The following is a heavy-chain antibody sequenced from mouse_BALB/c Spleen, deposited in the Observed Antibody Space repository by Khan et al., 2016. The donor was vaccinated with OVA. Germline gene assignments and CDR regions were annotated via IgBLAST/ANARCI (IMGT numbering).Heavy chain of an antibody. V-gene: IGHV14-4*02. CDR2: IDPENGDT. CDR3: NAGYLDY. Sequence: EVKLVESGAELVRSGASVKLSCTASGFNIKDYYMHWVKQRPEQGLEWIGWIDPENGDTEYAPKFQGKATMTADTSSNTAYLQLSSLTSEDTAVYYCNAGYLDYWGQGTTLIVSS. CDR1: GFNIKDYY. J-gene: IGHJ2*01.